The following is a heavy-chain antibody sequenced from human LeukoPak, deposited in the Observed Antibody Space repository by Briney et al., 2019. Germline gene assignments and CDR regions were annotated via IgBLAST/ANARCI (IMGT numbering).Heavy chain of an antibody. V-gene: IGHV1-69*06. CDR3: ATHRMGYSYGYFDY. CDR2: IIPIFGTA. D-gene: IGHD5-18*01. Sequence: SVKVSCKASGGTFSSYAISWVRQAPGQGLEWMGGIIPIFGTANYAQKFQGRVTMTEDTSTDTAYMELSSLRSEDTAVYYCATHRMGYSYGYFDYWGQGTLVTVSS. J-gene: IGHJ4*02. CDR1: GGTFSSYA.